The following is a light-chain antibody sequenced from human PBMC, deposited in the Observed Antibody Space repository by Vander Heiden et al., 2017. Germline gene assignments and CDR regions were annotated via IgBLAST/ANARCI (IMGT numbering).Light chain of an antibody. CDR1: QSISGD. V-gene: IGKV1-39*01. CDR2: AAS. CDR3: QQSYSTLV. J-gene: IGKJ3*01. Sequence: DIQMTQSPSSLSASVGDRVTITCRASQSISGDLNWYQQKPGKAPKLLIYAASSLQSGVPSRFSGSGSGTDFTLTIISLQPEDFATYYCQQSYSTLVFGPGTKVEIK.